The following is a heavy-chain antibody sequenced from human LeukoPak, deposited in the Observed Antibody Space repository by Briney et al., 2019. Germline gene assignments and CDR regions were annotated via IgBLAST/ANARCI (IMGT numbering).Heavy chain of an antibody. CDR1: GGSISSSSYY. Sequence: PSETLSLTCTVSGGSISSSSYYWGWIRQPPGKGLEWIGSIYYSGSTYYNPSLKSRVTISVDTSKNQFSLKLSSVTAADTAVYYCARQRWSSSWPLSWFDPWGQGTLVTVSS. CDR3: ARQRWSSSWPLSWFDP. CDR2: IYYSGST. D-gene: IGHD6-13*01. V-gene: IGHV4-39*01. J-gene: IGHJ5*02.